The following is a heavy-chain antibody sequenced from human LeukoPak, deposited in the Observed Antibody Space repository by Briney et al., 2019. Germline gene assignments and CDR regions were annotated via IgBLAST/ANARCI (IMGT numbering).Heavy chain of an antibody. Sequence: PGGSLRLSCAPSKFTFSVHAMHWVRQAPGGGLEWVAIVYPDGRSTSYADSVKGRFTISRDNSNNTLYLEMNSLRAEDTAVYYCVKERFSHYFDSWGQGILVTVSS. CDR1: KFTFSVHA. J-gene: IGHJ4*02. CDR3: VKERFSHYFDS. CDR2: VYPDGRST. V-gene: IGHV3-33*06.